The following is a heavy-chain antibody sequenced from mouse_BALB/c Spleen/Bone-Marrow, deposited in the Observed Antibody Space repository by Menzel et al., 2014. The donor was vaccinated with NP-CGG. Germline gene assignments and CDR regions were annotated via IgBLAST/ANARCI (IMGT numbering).Heavy chain of an antibody. CDR2: IDPYNSVT. V-gene: IGHV1S135*01. D-gene: IGHD1-1*01. J-gene: IGHJ4*01. Sequence: VQLQQSGPELVKPGASVKVSCEASAYSFTDYNMYWVKQSHGKSLEWIGSIDPYNSVTNYNQKFKDKATLTVDKSSSTAFMHLNSLTSEDSAVYYCARSFGLGSSLFAMDYWGQGTSVTVSS. CDR3: ARSFGLGSSLFAMDY. CDR1: AYSFTDYN.